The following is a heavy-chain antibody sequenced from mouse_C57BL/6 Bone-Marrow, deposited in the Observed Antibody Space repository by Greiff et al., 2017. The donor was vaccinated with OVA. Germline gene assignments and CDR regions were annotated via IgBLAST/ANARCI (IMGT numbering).Heavy chain of an antibody. CDR3: EIYYGSSSNYFDY. V-gene: IGHV1-69*01. CDR2: IDPSDSYT. J-gene: IGHJ2*01. Sequence: QVQLKQPGAELVMPGASVKLSCKASGYTFTSYWMHWVKQRPGQGLEWIGEIDPSDSYTNYNQKFKGKSTLTVDKSSSTAYMQLSSLTSEDSAVYYCEIYYGSSSNYFDYWGQGTTLTVSS. D-gene: IGHD1-1*01. CDR1: GYTFTSYW.